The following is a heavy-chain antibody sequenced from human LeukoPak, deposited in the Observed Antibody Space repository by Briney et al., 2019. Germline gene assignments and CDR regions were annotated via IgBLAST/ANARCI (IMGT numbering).Heavy chain of an antibody. Sequence: GASVKVSCKASGYTFTSHGISWVRQAPGQGLEWMGWISAYNGNTNYAQKLQGRVTMTTDTSTSTAYMELRSLRSDDTAVYYCAGYSSGWYHFDSWGQGTLVTVSS. CDR2: ISAYNGNT. J-gene: IGHJ4*02. CDR1: GYTFTSHG. V-gene: IGHV1-18*01. CDR3: AGYSSGWYHFDS. D-gene: IGHD6-19*01.